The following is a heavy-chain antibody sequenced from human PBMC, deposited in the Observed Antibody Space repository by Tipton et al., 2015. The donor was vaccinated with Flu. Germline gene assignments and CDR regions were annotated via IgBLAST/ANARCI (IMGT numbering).Heavy chain of an antibody. J-gene: IGHJ5*02. D-gene: IGHD4-11*01. Sequence: LRLSCTVSGDSVRSSYYWAWIRQPPGRGLEWIGNINHNGNTYHNASLRSRVTISVDTSRNHSSLKLSSVTAADTAVYYCARRDFSNYVSDPKNWFDPWGQGTLVTVSS. CDR2: INHNGNT. CDR1: GDSVRSSYY. CDR3: ARRDFSNYVSDPKNWFDP. V-gene: IGHV4-38-2*02.